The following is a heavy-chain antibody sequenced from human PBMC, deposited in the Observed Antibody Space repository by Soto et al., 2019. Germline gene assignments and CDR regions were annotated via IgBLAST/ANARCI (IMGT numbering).Heavy chain of an antibody. D-gene: IGHD5-12*01. J-gene: IGHJ4*02. CDR3: ARDSRGYSGYDYHDY. CDR2: ISSSSSYT. V-gene: IGHV3-11*06. CDR1: GFTFSDYY. Sequence: VGSLRLSCAASGFTFSDYYMSWIRQAPGKGLEWVSYISSSSSYTNYADSVKGRFTISRDNAKNSLYLQMNSLRAEDTAVYYCARDSRGYSGYDYHDYWGQGTLVTVSS.